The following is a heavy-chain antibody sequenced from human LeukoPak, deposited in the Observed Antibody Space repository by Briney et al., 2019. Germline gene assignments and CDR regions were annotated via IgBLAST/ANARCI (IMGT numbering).Heavy chain of an antibody. Sequence: SETLSLTCAAYGGSFSGYYWSWIRQPPGKGLEWIGEINHSGSTNYNPSLKSRVTISVDTSKNQFSLKLSSVTAADTAVYYCARDEYCSGGSCYSGGGFDYWGQGTLVTVSS. D-gene: IGHD2-15*01. CDR3: ARDEYCSGGSCYSGGGFDY. CDR1: GGSFSGYY. J-gene: IGHJ4*02. CDR2: INHSGST. V-gene: IGHV4-34*01.